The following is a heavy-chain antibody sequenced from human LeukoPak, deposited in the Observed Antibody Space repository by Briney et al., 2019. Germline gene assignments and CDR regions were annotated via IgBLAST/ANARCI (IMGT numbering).Heavy chain of an antibody. D-gene: IGHD6-13*01. J-gene: IGHJ4*02. V-gene: IGHV4-59*08. Sequence: PSETLSLTCTVFCGPISRYYWSWVRQPPGKGLELIGYIYYSWSTNYNPSLKGRVPISVATSKTPFSLRLTSVTAADTAVYSWARVYGSSGLSYIDYWGQGTLVTVSS. CDR1: CGPISRYY. CDR2: IYYSWST. CDR3: ARVYGSSGLSYIDY.